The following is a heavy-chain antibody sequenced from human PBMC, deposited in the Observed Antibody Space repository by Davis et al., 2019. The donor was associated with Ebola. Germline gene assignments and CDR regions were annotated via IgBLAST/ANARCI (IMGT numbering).Heavy chain of an antibody. CDR3: AKDGGNYPYWYFDL. Sequence: PGGSLRLSCAASGFTFDYYALSWVRQAPGKGLEWVSGTSRSGGSTYYADSVKGRFTIPRDNSRNTLYLQMNSLRAEDTAVYYCAKDGGNYPYWYFDLWGRGTLVTVSS. CDR2: TSRSGGST. CDR1: GFTFDYYA. J-gene: IGHJ2*01. D-gene: IGHD1-7*01. V-gene: IGHV3-23*01.